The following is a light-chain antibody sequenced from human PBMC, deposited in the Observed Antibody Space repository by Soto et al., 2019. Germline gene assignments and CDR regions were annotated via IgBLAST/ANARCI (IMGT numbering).Light chain of an antibody. CDR1: SSNIGSNT. J-gene: IGLJ3*02. V-gene: IGLV1-44*01. CDR3: ASWDDNLSGWV. Sequence: QSVLTQPPSASGTPGQRVTMSCCGSSSNIGSNTLNWYQQLPGTAPKLLIHTNNRRPSGVPDRFSGSKSGTSASLAISGLQSEDEADYYCASWDDNLSGWVFGGGTKLTVL. CDR2: TNN.